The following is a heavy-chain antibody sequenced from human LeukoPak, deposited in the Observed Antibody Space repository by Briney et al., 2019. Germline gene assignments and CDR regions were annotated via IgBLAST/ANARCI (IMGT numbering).Heavy chain of an antibody. D-gene: IGHD2-2*02. J-gene: IGHJ5*02. Sequence: SVKVSCKASGGTFSSYAISWVRQAPGQGLEWMGGIIPIFGTANYAQKFQGRVTITADESTSTAYMELSSLRSEDTAVYYCARDCNPSDIVVVPAAIDAGWFDPWGQGTLVTVSS. CDR2: IIPIFGTA. CDR3: ARDCNPSDIVVVPAAIDAGWFDP. V-gene: IGHV1-69*13. CDR1: GGTFSSYA.